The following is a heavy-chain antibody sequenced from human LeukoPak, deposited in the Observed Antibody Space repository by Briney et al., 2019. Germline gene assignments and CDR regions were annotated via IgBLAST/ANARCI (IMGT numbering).Heavy chain of an antibody. D-gene: IGHD1-26*01. J-gene: IGHJ6*02. CDR1: GGSFSGYY. Sequence: SETLSLTCAAYGGSFSGYYWSWIRQPPGKGLEWIGEINHSGSTNYNPSLKSRVTISVDTSKNQFSLKLSSVTAADTAVYYCARLTLLGYYYYGMDVWGQGTTVTVSS. CDR2: INHSGST. V-gene: IGHV4-34*01. CDR3: ARLTLLGYYYYGMDV.